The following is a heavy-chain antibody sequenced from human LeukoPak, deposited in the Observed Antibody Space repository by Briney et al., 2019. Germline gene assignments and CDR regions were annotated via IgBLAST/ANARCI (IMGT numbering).Heavy chain of an antibody. V-gene: IGHV5-51*01. CDR2: IYPGDSDT. D-gene: IGHD2-15*01. J-gene: IGHJ5*02. CDR1: GYSFTSYW. Sequence: GESLKISCQGSGYSFTSYWIGWVRQMPGKGLEWMGIIYPGDSDTRYSPSFQGQVTISADKSINTAYLQWSSLKASDTAMYYCARGYCSGGSCYPNWFDPWGQGTLVTVSS. CDR3: ARGYCSGGSCYPNWFDP.